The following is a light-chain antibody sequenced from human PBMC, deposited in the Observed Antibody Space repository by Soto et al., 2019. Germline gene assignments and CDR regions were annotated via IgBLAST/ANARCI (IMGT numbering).Light chain of an antibody. V-gene: IGLV1-51*01. Sequence: QAVVMQPPSVSAAPGQKVTVSCSGSTSNIGNNYVSWYQHLPGTAPQLLIYDDNKRPSGIPDRFSGSKSGTSATLGITGLQTGDEADYYCGTWDSGLSVYVFGTGTKVTVL. CDR3: GTWDSGLSVYV. CDR2: DDN. J-gene: IGLJ1*01. CDR1: TSNIGNNY.